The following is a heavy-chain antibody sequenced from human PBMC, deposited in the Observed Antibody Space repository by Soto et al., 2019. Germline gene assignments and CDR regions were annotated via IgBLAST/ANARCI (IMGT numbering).Heavy chain of an antibody. J-gene: IGHJ3*02. CDR3: ATLPTAIFAFDI. Sequence: SETLSLTCAVYGGSISSSAYYWGWIRQPPGKGLEWIGSIYYSGNTYYNPSLKSRVTVSVDTSKNQFSLKLSSVTASDTAVYYCATLPTAIFAFDIWGQGTMVTVSS. CDR2: IYYSGNT. CDR1: GGSISSSAYY. D-gene: IGHD2-21*02. V-gene: IGHV4-39*01.